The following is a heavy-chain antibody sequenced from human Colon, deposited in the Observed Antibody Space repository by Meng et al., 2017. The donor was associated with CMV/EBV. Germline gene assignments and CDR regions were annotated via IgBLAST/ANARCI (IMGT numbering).Heavy chain of an antibody. CDR3: AKGGAYSYGRNWFDP. CDR1: GFTFDDYA. J-gene: IGHJ5*02. D-gene: IGHD5-18*01. CDR2: ISWNSGSM. Sequence: GGSLRLSCVASGFTFDDYAMHWVRQAPGKGLEWVSAISWNSGSMAYADSVKGRFTISRDNAKNSLYLQMNSLRAEDTAFYYCAKGGAYSYGRNWFDPWGQGTLVTVSS. V-gene: IGHV3-9*01.